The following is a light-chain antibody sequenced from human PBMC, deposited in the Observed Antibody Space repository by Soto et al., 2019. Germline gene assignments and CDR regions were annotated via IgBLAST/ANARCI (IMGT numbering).Light chain of an antibody. CDR2: DAS. CDR3: QQNNTYST. Sequence: DIEMTQSSTTLSASVGGRFTMSSRASQSISSWLAWYQQKPGKAPKLLIYDASSLESGVPSRFSGSGSGTEFTLTITSLQPDDFATYYCQQNNTYSTFGQGTKVDNK. J-gene: IGKJ1*01. CDR1: QSISSW. V-gene: IGKV1-5*01.